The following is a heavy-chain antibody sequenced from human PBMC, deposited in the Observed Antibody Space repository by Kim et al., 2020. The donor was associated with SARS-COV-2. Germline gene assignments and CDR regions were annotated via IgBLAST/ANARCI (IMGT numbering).Heavy chain of an antibody. D-gene: IGHD3-3*01. Sequence: GGSLRLSCAASGFTFSSYAMHWVRQAPGKGLEWVAVISYDGSNKYYADSVKGRFTISRDNSKNTLYLQMNSLRAEDTAVYYCARVGEYYDFWSGYNYYYYGMDVWGQGTTVTVSS. CDR2: ISYDGSNK. CDR3: ARVGEYYDFWSGYNYYYYGMDV. CDR1: GFTFSSYA. V-gene: IGHV3-30*04. J-gene: IGHJ6*02.